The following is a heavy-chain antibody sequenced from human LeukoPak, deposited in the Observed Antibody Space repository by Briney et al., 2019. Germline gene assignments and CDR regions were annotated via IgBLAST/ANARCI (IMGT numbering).Heavy chain of an antibody. CDR1: GFTFSSYS. V-gene: IGHV3-48*04. D-gene: IGHD4-17*01. J-gene: IGHJ3*02. CDR3: ARVMRPTVPYEAFDI. Sequence: GSLRLSCAASGFTFSSYSMTWVRQAPGKGLEWVSYISSSTSTIYYADSVKGRFTISRDNAKNSLYLQMNSLRAEDTAVYYCARVMRPTVPYEAFDIWGQGTMVTVSS. CDR2: ISSSTSTI.